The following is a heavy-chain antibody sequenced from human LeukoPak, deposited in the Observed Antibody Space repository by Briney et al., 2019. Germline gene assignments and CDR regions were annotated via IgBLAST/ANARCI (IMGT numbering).Heavy chain of an antibody. D-gene: IGHD6-13*01. Sequence: GGSLRLSCVASGFTFSSYWMHWVRQAPGKGLVWVSRINSDGSSTSYADSVKGRFTISRDNAKNTLYLQMNRLRAEDTAVYYCARAGPSSSWHQFDYWGQGTLVTVSS. CDR3: ARAGPSSSWHQFDY. J-gene: IGHJ4*02. CDR2: INSDGSST. CDR1: GFTFSSYW. V-gene: IGHV3-74*01.